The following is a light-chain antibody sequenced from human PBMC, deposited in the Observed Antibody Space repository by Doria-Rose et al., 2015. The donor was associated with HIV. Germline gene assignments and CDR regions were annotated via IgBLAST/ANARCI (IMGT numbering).Light chain of an antibody. CDR3: HQYGTSWT. Sequence: TQSPGTLSLSPGERATLSCRASQSFSSTYLAWYQQKPGQAPSLLIYDGSTRATGIPVRFSASGSGTDFTLTINRLEPEDFALYYCHQYGTSWTFGQGTKVGIK. CDR1: QSFSSTY. J-gene: IGKJ1*01. V-gene: IGKV3-20*01. CDR2: DGS.